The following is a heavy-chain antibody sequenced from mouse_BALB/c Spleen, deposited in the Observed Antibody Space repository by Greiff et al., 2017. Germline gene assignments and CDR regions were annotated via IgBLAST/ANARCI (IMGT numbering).Heavy chain of an antibody. D-gene: IGHD2-4*01. CDR3: ARTGITHAMDY. J-gene: IGHJ4*01. Sequence: VQLQQSGPALVKPGASVKISCKASGYSFTGYYMHWVKQSHVKSLEWIGRINPYNGATSYNQNFKDKASLTVDKSSSTAYMELHSLTSEDSAVYYCARTGITHAMDYWGQGTSVTVSS. CDR1: GYSFTGYY. V-gene: IGHV1-31*01. CDR2: INPYNGAT.